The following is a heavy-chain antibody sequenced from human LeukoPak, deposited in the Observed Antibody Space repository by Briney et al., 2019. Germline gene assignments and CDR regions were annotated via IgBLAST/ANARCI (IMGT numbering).Heavy chain of an antibody. V-gene: IGHV1-18*01. CDR1: GYPFTSYG. Sequence: ASVKVSCKASGYPFTSYGVSWVRQAPGQGPEWLGWISAHDGKTEYLEKVQDRVTMTTDTSTSTAYMELRSLRFDDTAVYFCARVGRYSSTWPPEGDDAFDMWGQGKMVSVSS. CDR2: ISAHDGKT. J-gene: IGHJ3*02. D-gene: IGHD6-13*01. CDR3: ARVGRYSSTWPPEGDDAFDM.